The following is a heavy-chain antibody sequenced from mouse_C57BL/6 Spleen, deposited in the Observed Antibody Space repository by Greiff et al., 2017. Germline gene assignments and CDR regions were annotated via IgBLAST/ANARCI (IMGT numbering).Heavy chain of an antibody. Sequence: QVQLQQPGAELVRPGTSVKLSCKASGYTFTSYWMHWVKQRPGQGLEWIGVIDPSDSYTNYNQKFKGKATLTVDTSSSTAYMQLSSLTSEDSAVYYCARFIKRYFDVWGTGTTVAVSS. V-gene: IGHV1-59*01. D-gene: IGHD1-1*01. J-gene: IGHJ1*03. CDR2: IDPSDSYT. CDR1: GYTFTSYW. CDR3: ARFIKRYFDV.